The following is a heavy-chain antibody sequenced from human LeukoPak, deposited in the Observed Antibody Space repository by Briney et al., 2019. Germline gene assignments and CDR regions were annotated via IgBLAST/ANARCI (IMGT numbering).Heavy chain of an antibody. CDR1: GFTFSTYA. CDR2: ISGSGGST. CDR3: AKSINSYSSGWDYFDY. D-gene: IGHD6-19*01. Sequence: GGSLRLSCAVSGFTFSTYAMSWVRQAPGKGLEWVSAISGSGGSTYYADSVKGRFTISRDNSKNTLYLQMNSLRAEDTAVYYCAKSINSYSSGWDYFDYWGQGTLVTVSS. J-gene: IGHJ4*02. V-gene: IGHV3-23*01.